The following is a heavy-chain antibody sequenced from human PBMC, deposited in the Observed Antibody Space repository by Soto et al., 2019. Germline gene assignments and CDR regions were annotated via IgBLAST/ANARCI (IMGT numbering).Heavy chain of an antibody. CDR2: IIPILGTP. D-gene: IGHD3-22*01. CDR3: ARERSRYDRSGYYRPDY. CDR1: GDTFSNYA. J-gene: IGHJ4*02. V-gene: IGHV1-69*10. Sequence: ASVKVSCKASGDTFSNYAISWVRQAPGQGLEWMGGIIPILGTPTYAQKFQGRVTITADRSTSTAYMELSSLRSEDTAVYYCARERSRYDRSGYYRPDYWGQGTLVTVS.